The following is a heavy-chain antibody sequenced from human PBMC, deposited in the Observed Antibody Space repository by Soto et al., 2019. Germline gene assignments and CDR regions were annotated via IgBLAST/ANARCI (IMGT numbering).Heavy chain of an antibody. J-gene: IGHJ4*02. CDR1: GFTFDDYA. V-gene: IGHV3-9*01. Sequence: GGSLRLSCAASGFTFDDYAMHWVRQAPGKGLEWVSGISWNSGSIGYADSVKGRFTISRDNAKNSLYLQMNSLRAEDTALYYCAKGELELRRGFGYWGQGTLVTVSS. D-gene: IGHD1-7*01. CDR2: ISWNSGSI. CDR3: AKGELELRRGFGY.